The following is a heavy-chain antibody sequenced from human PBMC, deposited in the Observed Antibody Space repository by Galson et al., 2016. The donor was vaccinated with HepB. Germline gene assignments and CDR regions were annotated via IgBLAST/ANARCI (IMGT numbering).Heavy chain of an antibody. J-gene: IGHJ4*02. CDR2: IYNSGGA. CDR1: GGSTSSSNW. Sequence: ETLSLTCAVSGGSTSSSNWWTWVRQPPGKGLEWIGKIYNSGGATYNPSLNSRVTMSVDKSKNQFSLKLSSVTAADTAVYYCARRYELLFVDYWGQGTLVTVSS. V-gene: IGHV4-4*02. CDR3: ARRYELLFVDY. D-gene: IGHD2-21*01.